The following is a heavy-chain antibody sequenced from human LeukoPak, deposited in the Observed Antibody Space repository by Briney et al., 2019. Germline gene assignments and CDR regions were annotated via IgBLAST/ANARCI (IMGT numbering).Heavy chain of an antibody. CDR1: GFTFSSYG. D-gene: IGHD3-3*01. V-gene: IGHV3-33*01. CDR2: IWYDGSNK. J-gene: IGHJ4*02. CDR3: ARAYYDWGGHGYFDY. Sequence: GGSLRLSCAASGFTFSSYGMHWVRQAPGKGLEWVAVIWYDGSNKYYADSVKGRFTISRDNSKNTLYLQMNSLRAEDTAVYYCARAYYDWGGHGYFDYWGQGTLVTVSS.